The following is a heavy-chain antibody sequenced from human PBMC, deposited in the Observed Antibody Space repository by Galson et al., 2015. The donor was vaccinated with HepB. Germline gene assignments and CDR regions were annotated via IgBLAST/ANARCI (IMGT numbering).Heavy chain of an antibody. J-gene: IGHJ6*03. Sequence: SLRLSCAASGFTFSSYSMNWVRQAPGKGLEWVSSISSSSSYIYYADSVKGRFTISRDNAKNSLYLQMNSLRAEDTAVYYCARGSWYPLYYYYYYMDVWGKGTTVTVSS. D-gene: IGHD6-13*01. CDR3: ARGSWYPLYYYYYYMDV. CDR2: ISSSSSYI. CDR1: GFTFSSYS. V-gene: IGHV3-21*01.